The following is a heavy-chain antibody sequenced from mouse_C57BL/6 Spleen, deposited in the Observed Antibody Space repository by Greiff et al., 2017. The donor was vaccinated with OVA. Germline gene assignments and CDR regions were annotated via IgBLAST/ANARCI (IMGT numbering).Heavy chain of an antibody. V-gene: IGHV1-69*01. Sequence: QVQLQQPGAELVMPGASVKLSCKASGYTFTSSWMPWVKQRPGQGLEWIGEIDPSDSYTNYNQKFKGKSTLTVDKSSSTAYMQLSSLTSEDSAVYYGARKADYYGPFDYWGQGTTLTVSS. D-gene: IGHD1-2*01. CDR1: GYTFTSSW. J-gene: IGHJ2*01. CDR3: ARKADYYGPFDY. CDR2: IDPSDSYT.